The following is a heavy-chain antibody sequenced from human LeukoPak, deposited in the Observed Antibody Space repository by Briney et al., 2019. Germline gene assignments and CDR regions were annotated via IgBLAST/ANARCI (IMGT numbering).Heavy chain of an antibody. V-gene: IGHV4-59*10. CDR2: IYTSGST. CDR1: GGSFSDYY. CDR3: ARGPGGHY. J-gene: IGHJ4*02. D-gene: IGHD3-10*01. Sequence: KSSETLSLTCAVYGGSFSDYYWSWIRQPSGKGLEWIGRIYTSGSTNYNPSLKSRVTISVDTSKNQFSLKLSSVTAADTAVYYCARGPGGHYWGQGTLVTVSS.